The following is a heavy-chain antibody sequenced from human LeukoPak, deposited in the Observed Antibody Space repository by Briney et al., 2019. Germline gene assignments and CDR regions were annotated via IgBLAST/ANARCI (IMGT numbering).Heavy chain of an antibody. CDR1: GYTFTGYY. D-gene: IGHD2-15*01. CDR3: ARDPHYCSGGSCFPIFDY. J-gene: IGHJ4*02. CDR2: INPNSGGT. Sequence: GASVKVSCKASGYTFTGYYMHWVRQAPGQGLEWMGWINPNSGGTNYAQKFQGRVTMTRDTSISTAYMELSRLRSDDTAVYYCARDPHYCSGGSCFPIFDYWGQGTLVTVSS. V-gene: IGHV1-2*02.